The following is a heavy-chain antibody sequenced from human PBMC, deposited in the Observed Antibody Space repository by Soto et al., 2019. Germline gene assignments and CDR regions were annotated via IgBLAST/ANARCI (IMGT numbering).Heavy chain of an antibody. CDR2: ISAYNGNT. CDR3: ARDRWTFEYSSSPVDY. D-gene: IGHD6-6*01. J-gene: IGHJ4*02. Sequence: SVKLSCKASGDTFTSYGISWVRQTHGQGLEWMGWISAYNGNTNYAQKLQGRVTMTTDTSTSTAYMELRSLRSDDTAVYYCARDRWTFEYSSSPVDYWGQGTLVTVSS. CDR1: GDTFTSYG. V-gene: IGHV1-18*01.